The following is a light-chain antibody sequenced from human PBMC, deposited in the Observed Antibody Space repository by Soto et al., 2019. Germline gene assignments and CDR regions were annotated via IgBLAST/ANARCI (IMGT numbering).Light chain of an antibody. CDR2: AAS. CDR3: QQDNNFLALT. Sequence: DIQMTQSPSSVSASVGDRVTITCRASQGIRSWLAWYQQKPGKAPKLLIYAASSLQSGVPSRFSGSGSGTDFTLTISSLQPKDCSTSYYQQDNNFLALTFGGGTKVEIK. CDR1: QGIRSW. J-gene: IGKJ4*01. V-gene: IGKV1-12*01.